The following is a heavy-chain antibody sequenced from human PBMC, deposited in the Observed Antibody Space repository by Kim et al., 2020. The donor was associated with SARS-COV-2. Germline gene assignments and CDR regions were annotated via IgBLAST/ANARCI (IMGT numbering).Heavy chain of an antibody. J-gene: IGHJ6*02. Sequence: GESLKISCKGSGYTFTSYWIGWVRQMPGKGLEWMGIIYPGDSDTRYSPSFQGQVTISADKSISTAYLQWSSLKASDTAMYYCARQVDTAMISAYYYGMDVWGQGTTVTVSS. D-gene: IGHD5-18*01. V-gene: IGHV5-51*01. CDR3: ARQVDTAMISAYYYGMDV. CDR1: GYTFTSYW. CDR2: IYPGDSDT.